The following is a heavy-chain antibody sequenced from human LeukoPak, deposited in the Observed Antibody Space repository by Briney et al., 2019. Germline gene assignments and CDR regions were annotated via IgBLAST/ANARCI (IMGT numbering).Heavy chain of an antibody. CDR2: ITSSSTFI. CDR1: GFTFSSYT. V-gene: IGHV3-21*01. CDR3: ARAPYTVTRTLDY. Sequence: GGSLRLSCAASGFTFSSYTMTWVRQAPGKGLEWVSSITSSSTFIYYADSLKGRFTTSRDNAKNSLYLQMNSLTVEDTAVYYCARAPYTVTRTLDYWGQGSLVTVSS. D-gene: IGHD4-17*01. J-gene: IGHJ4*02.